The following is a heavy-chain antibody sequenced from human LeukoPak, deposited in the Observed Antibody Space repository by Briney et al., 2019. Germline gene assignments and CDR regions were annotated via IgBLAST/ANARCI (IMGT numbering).Heavy chain of an antibody. CDR2: IYYSGST. D-gene: IGHD3-3*01. J-gene: IGHJ5*02. CDR1: GGSISSGGYY. Sequence: SETLSPTCTFSGGSISSGGYYWAWIRQHPGKGLEWIGYIYYSGSTYYNPSLKSRVTISVDTSKNQFSLQLSSVTAADTAVYYCATCKSDWLPNLFDPSGQGTLVTVSS. CDR3: ATCKSDWLPNLFDP. V-gene: IGHV4-31*03.